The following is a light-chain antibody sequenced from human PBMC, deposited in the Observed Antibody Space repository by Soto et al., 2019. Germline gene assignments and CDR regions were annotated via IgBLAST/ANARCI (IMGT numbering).Light chain of an antibody. V-gene: IGLV2-14*01. J-gene: IGLJ2*01. CDR2: EVS. CDR1: SSDVGANNY. CDR3: SSYINSMTFVV. Sequence: QSALTQPASVSGSPGQPITISCTGTSSDVGANNYVSWYQHHPGKAPKLLIYEVSNRPSGVSSRFSGSKSGNTASLTISGLQVEDEADYYCSSYINSMTFVVFGGGTKLTVL.